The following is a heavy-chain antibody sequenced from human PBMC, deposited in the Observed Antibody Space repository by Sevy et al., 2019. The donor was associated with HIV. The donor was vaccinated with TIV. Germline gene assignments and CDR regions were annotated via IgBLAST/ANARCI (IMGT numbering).Heavy chain of an antibody. J-gene: IGHJ6*02. CDR3: TRAMYYHDSGSYYGMDV. D-gene: IGHD3-10*01. CDR2: IRSKAYGETR. CDR1: GFNLGDYV. V-gene: IGHV3-49*03. Sequence: GSLRLSCRASGFNLGDYVMSWFRQAPGKGLDWVGFIRSKAYGETREYAASVKGRVTISREDSKGIAYLQMHRLKTEDTGRYYCTRAMYYHDSGSYYGMDVWGQGTTVTVSS.